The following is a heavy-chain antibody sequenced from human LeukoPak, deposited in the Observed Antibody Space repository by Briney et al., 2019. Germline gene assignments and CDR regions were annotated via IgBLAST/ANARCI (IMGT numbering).Heavy chain of an antibody. Sequence: GGSLRLSCVASGFTLSIAWVTWVRQAPGKGLEWVANIDKHGNGKYYVDSVKGRFAISRDYASNSVFLQMDSLRPEDTSVYYFAIDAGGRHYELWGERTPGTVSS. D-gene: IGHD3-22*01. CDR3: AIDAGGRHYEL. CDR1: GFTLSIAW. J-gene: IGHJ4*02. CDR2: IDKHGNGK. V-gene: IGHV3-7*01.